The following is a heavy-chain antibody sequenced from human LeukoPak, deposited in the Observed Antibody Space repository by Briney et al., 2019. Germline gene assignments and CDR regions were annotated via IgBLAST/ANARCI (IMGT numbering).Heavy chain of an antibody. CDR3: ARLTSPDSSGYSYNYNFDY. CDR1: GGSISSGSYY. D-gene: IGHD3-22*01. J-gene: IGHJ4*02. V-gene: IGHV4-61*02. Sequence: PSQTLSLTCTVSGGSISSGSYYWSWIRQPAGKGLEWIGRIYTSGSTNYNPSLKSRVTISVDTSKNQFSLKLSSVTAADTAVYYCARLTSPDSSGYSYNYNFDYWGQGTLVTVSS. CDR2: IYTSGST.